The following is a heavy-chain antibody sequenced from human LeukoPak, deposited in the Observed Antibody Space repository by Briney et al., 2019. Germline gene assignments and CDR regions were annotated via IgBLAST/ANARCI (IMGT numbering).Heavy chain of an antibody. CDR3: ARSHPQNYYDSSGYYVSFDY. D-gene: IGHD3-22*01. CDR1: GYTFTSYD. J-gene: IGHJ4*02. Sequence: GASVKVSSKASGYTFTSYDISWVRQAPGQGLEWMGGIIPIFGTANYAQKFQGRVTITADESTSTAYMELSSLRSEDTAVYYCARSHPQNYYDSSGYYVSFDYWGQGTLVTVS. CDR2: IIPIFGTA. V-gene: IGHV1-69*13.